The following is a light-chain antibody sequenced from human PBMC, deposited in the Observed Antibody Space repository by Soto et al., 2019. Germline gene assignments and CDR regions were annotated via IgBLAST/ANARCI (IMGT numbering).Light chain of an antibody. J-gene: IGKJ1*01. Sequence: AIRMTQSPSSLSASTGSRVPITCRASQGISSYLAWYQQKPGKAPKLLIYAASTFQSGVPSRFSGSGSGTDFTLTISCLQSEDFATYYCQQYYSYPWTFGQGTKVDI. CDR3: QQYYSYPWT. CDR1: QGISSY. CDR2: AAS. V-gene: IGKV1-8*01.